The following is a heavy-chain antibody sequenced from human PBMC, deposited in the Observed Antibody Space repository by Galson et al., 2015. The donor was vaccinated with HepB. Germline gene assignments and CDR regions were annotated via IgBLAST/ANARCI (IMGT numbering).Heavy chain of an antibody. CDR3: ARQLTTEFILDY. D-gene: IGHD4-11*01. CDR2: IYPDDSDT. J-gene: IGHJ4*02. CDR1: GYTFSDEW. Sequence: QSGAEVKKPGESLKISCKGSGYTFSDEWIAWVRQVPGKGLEWMGIIYPDDSDTRYSPSFEGQVTFSVDKSTSTAYLQWSSLKASDTAMYFCARQLTTEFILDYWGQGALVIVSS. V-gene: IGHV5-51*01.